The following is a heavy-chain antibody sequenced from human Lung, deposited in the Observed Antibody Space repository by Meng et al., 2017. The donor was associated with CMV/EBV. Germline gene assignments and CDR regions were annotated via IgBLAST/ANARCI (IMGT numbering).Heavy chain of an antibody. D-gene: IGHD2-15*01. J-gene: IGHJ3*01. V-gene: IGHV3-23*01. CDR2: FDVNGGAT. CDR3: AKGVTSGAPYRAFDL. Sequence: GGSXRLXCAVSGFSFSTFTMGWVRQAPGKGLEWVSTFDVNGGATFYSDSVKGRFTISRDTSENTLYLQMNSLRVDDAALYYCAKGVTSGAPYRAFDLLGQGTKVTVSS. CDR1: GFSFSTFT.